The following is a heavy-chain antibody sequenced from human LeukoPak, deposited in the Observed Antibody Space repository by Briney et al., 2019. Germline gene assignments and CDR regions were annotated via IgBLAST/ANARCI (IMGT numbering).Heavy chain of an antibody. CDR1: GFTFSTSD. CDR3: AELGITMIGGV. CDR2: INAYSTNI. V-gene: IGHV3-48*01. D-gene: IGHD3-10*02. J-gene: IGHJ6*04. Sequence: GGSLRLSCAASGFTFSTSDMNWVRQAPGKGLEWVSYINAYSTNIYYADTAKGRFTISRDNAKNSLYLHMNSLRADDTAVYYCAELGITMIGGVWGKGTTVTISS.